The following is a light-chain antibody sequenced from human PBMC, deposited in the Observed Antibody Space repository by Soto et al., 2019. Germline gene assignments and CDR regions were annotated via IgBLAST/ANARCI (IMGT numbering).Light chain of an antibody. CDR2: AAS. CDR3: QQSYSTPPWT. Sequence: DVQMTQSPSSLSASVGDIVTITCRASQSVSIYLNWYQQKPGKAPNLMISAASSLQNGVPSRFRGSGSGTDFTLTISGLQPEDFATYYCQQSYSTPPWTLGQGTKVDIK. CDR1: QSVSIY. V-gene: IGKV1-39*01. J-gene: IGKJ1*01.